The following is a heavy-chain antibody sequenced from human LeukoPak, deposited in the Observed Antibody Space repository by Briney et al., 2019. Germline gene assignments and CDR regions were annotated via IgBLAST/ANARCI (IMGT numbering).Heavy chain of an antibody. D-gene: IGHD3-22*01. CDR2: IYHSGST. Sequence: SETLSLTCAVTGYSISSGYYWGWIRQPPGKGLEWIGSIYHSGSTYYNPSLKSRVTISVDTSKNQFPLKLSSVTAADTAVYYCARKRDPYYASSGIGFDHWGQGTLVTVSS. CDR3: ARKRDPYYASSGIGFDH. J-gene: IGHJ5*02. CDR1: GYSISSGYY. V-gene: IGHV4-38-2*01.